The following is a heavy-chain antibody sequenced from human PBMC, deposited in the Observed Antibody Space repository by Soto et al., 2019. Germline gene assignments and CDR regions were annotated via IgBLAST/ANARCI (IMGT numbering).Heavy chain of an antibody. CDR3: ASGNGGVPDS. Sequence: GGSLRLSCAASGITFSSLAMSWVRQAPGKGLEWVSTISGSGDRTDYADSVKGRFTISRDNSKNTVFLHMNSLTAADTAVYDCASGNGGVPDSWGLGPLVTVSS. D-gene: IGHD3-16*01. CDR1: GITFSSLA. V-gene: IGHV3-23*01. J-gene: IGHJ4*02. CDR2: ISGSGDRT.